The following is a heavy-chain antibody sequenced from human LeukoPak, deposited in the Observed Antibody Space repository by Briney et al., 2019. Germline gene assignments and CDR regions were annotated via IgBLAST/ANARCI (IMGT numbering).Heavy chain of an antibody. J-gene: IGHJ4*02. CDR3: ARVGIYYGSGSESFDY. D-gene: IGHD3-10*01. CDR1: GFTFSSYA. Sequence: GGSLRLSCAASGFTFSSYAMHWVRQAPGKGLEWVANIKEDGSEKYYVDSMKGRFTISRDNAKNSLYLQMNSLRAEDTAVYYCARVGIYYGSGSESFDYWGQGSLVTVSS. V-gene: IGHV3-7*01. CDR2: IKEDGSEK.